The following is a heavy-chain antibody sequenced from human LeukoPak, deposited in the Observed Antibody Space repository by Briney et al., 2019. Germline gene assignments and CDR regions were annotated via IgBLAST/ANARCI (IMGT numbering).Heavy chain of an antibody. CDR2: IYPGDSDT. CDR1: GYSFSNYW. Sequence: RHGESLKISCKGSGYSFSNYWIGWVRRMPGKGLEWMGIIYPGDSDTTYSPSFQGQVTISADKSISTAYLQWSSLTASDTAMYYCARLSQIQAAAGTCDYWGQGTLVTVSS. CDR3: ARLSQIQAAAGTCDY. D-gene: IGHD6-13*01. J-gene: IGHJ4*02. V-gene: IGHV5-51*01.